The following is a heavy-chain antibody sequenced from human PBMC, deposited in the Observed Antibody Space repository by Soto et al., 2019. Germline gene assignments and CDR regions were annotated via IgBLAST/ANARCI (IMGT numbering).Heavy chain of an antibody. Sequence: PSETLSLTCTVSGGSISNGDYFWSWIRQPPGKGLEWIGHIFHSGSTHFNPSLKSRVSISLDTSKIQFSLKLRSVTAEDTAVYYGAKYPTVWGSYPAFDYWGQGTLVTVSS. CDR2: IFHSGST. CDR1: GGSISNGDYF. J-gene: IGHJ4*02. D-gene: IGHD3-16*02. V-gene: IGHV4-31*03. CDR3: AKYPTVWGSYPAFDY.